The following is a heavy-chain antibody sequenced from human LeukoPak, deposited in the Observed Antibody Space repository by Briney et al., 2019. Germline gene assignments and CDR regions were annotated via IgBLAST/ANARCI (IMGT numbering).Heavy chain of an antibody. CDR1: GFTFSSYS. V-gene: IGHV3-21*01. Sequence: GGSLRLSCAASGFTFSSYSMNWVRQAPGKGLEWVSSITSSGSYIHYADSVRGRFTISRDNAKNSLYLQMNSLRAEDTAVYYCASRATKVRGVSIIRDYWGQGTLVTVSS. CDR3: ASRATKVRGVSIIRDY. D-gene: IGHD3-10*01. J-gene: IGHJ4*02. CDR2: ITSSGSYI.